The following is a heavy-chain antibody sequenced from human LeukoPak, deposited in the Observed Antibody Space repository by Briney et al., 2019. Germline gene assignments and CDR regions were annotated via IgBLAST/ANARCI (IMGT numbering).Heavy chain of an antibody. CDR1: GFTFSNDW. Sequence: PGGSLRLSCAGSGFTFSNDWMSWVRQAPGKGLEWVAMIKQDGSEKYYGDSVKGRFTISRDNAKNSLYLQMNSLRDEDTAVYYCAREFMLAYWGQGTLVTVSP. D-gene: IGHD3-10*02. CDR3: AREFMLAY. J-gene: IGHJ4*02. V-gene: IGHV3-7*01. CDR2: IKQDGSEK.